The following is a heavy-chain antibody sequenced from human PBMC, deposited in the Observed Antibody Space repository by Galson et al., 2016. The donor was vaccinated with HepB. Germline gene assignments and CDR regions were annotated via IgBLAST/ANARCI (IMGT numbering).Heavy chain of an antibody. J-gene: IGHJ4*02. V-gene: IGHV3-23*01. D-gene: IGHD5-18*01. Sequence: GLEWVSANSPYGTYYADSVKGRFTISRDNSKNTLYLQLNGLSAEDTALYYCATYRGYNSGYGAYFDNWGQGTLVTVSS. CDR3: ATYRGYNSGYGAYFDN. CDR2: NSPYGT.